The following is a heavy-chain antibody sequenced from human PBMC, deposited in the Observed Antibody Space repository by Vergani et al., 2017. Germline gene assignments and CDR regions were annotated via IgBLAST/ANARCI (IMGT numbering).Heavy chain of an antibody. D-gene: IGHD1-1*01. CDR2: IHYNENT. V-gene: IGHV4-59*01. Sequence: QVQLQESGPGLVKSSETLSLTCSVSFDSFSTYYFNWIRQPPGKGLEWIGSIHYNENTNYNPSLKPRVTIAVDTSKNQFSLTLTSVTAADTAVDYCAAGTHSGQRADRWGQGIMVTVTS. CDR1: FDSFSTYY. J-gene: IGHJ5*02. CDR3: AAGTHSGQRADR.